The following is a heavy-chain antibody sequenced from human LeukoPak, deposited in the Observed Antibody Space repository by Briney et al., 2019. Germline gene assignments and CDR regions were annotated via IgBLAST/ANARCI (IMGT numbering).Heavy chain of an antibody. V-gene: IGHV3-21*01. CDR1: GFTFSIYR. J-gene: IGHJ6*02. D-gene: IGHD5-18*01. CDR3: ARSLGGDGYGYRGMDV. CDR2: ISSSGSYI. Sequence: PGGSLRLSCAASGFTFSIYRMNWVRQAPGKGLEWVSSISSSGSYIYYADSLKGRFTISRDNAKNSLYLQMNSLRAEDTAVYYCARSLGGDGYGYRGMDVWGQGTTVTVSS.